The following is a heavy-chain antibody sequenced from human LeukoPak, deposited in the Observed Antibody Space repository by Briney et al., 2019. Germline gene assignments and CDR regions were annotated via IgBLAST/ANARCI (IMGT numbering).Heavy chain of an antibody. J-gene: IGHJ6*02. CDR1: GFTFSSYW. D-gene: IGHD2-2*01. Sequence: GGSLRLSCAASGFTFSSYWMSWVHPAPRKGLEWVANIKQVGSEKYYVDSVKGRFNISSDNAKNSLDLQMNSLRAEETAVYYCARVGGESYCSSASCFPWGLYYCGIDVWGQGTMVTVSS. V-gene: IGHV3-7*01. CDR3: ARVGGESYCSSASCFPWGLYYCGIDV. CDR2: IKQVGSEK.